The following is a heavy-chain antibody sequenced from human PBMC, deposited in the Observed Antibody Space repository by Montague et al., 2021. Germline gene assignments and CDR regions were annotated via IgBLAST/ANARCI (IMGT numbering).Heavy chain of an antibody. Sequence: SETLSLTCTVTGGSISEFYWSWIRQSPEKGLEWIGYIYDGGTTNYNPSLKSRVTISADTSMNQFSPNLRSVTAADTAVYFCARRLGIRAPFDYWGQGTLVTVSS. D-gene: IGHD7-27*01. CDR2: IYDGGTT. V-gene: IGHV4-59*08. J-gene: IGHJ4*02. CDR3: ARRLGIRAPFDY. CDR1: GGSISEFY.